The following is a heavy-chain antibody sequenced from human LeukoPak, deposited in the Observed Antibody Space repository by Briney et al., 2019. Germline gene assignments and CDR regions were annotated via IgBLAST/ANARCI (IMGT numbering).Heavy chain of an antibody. J-gene: IGHJ4*02. D-gene: IGHD1-26*01. CDR2: ISYDGSNK. V-gene: IGHV3-30*12. CDR1: GFTFSNYG. Sequence: GGSLRLSCAASGFTFSNYGMHWVRQAPGKGLEWVAVISYDGSNKYYADSVKGRFTISRDNSKNTLYLQMNSLRAEDTAAYYCASKGSSGSYYYWGQGTLVTVSS. CDR3: ASKGSSGSYYY.